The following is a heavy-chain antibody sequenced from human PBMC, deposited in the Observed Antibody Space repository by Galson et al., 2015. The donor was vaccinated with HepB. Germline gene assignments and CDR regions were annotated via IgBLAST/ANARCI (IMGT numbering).Heavy chain of an antibody. J-gene: IGHJ4*02. CDR2: ISWNSGSI. CDR3: ASDSSSRGKNDYGDPGVY. Sequence: SLRLSCAASGFTFSSYGMHWVRQAPGKGLEWVSGISWNSGSIGYADSVKGRFTISRDNAKKSLYLQMNSLRVEDTAVYFCASDSSSRGKNDYGDPGVYWGQGTLVTVSS. D-gene: IGHD4-17*01. V-gene: IGHV3-9*01. CDR1: GFTFSSYG.